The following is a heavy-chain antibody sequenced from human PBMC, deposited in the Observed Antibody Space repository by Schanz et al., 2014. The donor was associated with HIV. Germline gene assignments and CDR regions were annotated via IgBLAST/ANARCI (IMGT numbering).Heavy chain of an antibody. J-gene: IGHJ6*02. CDR1: GGTFINYA. V-gene: IGHV1-69*01. CDR2: FNVMLSKI. D-gene: IGHD6-19*01. Sequence: QVQLGQSGAEVKKPGSSGKGFCRAFGGTFINYAFSWGRQAPGQGLEGIGHFNVMLSKINSAQKFQGRVSMTADPSTNTAYMEMRGLRFEDTAVYYCASGRRSGIGWRMDVWGQGTTVSVSS. CDR3: ASGRRSGIGWRMDV.